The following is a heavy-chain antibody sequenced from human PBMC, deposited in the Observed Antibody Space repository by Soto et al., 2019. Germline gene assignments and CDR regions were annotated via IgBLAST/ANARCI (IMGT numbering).Heavy chain of an antibody. Sequence: GGSLRLSCAASGFTFSSYGMHWVRQAPGKGLEWVAVIWYDGSNKYYADSVKGRFTISRDNSKNTLYLQMNSLRAEDTAVYYCARFFRTGTPLAIDYWGQGTLVTVSS. J-gene: IGHJ4*02. CDR2: IWYDGSNK. D-gene: IGHD1-1*01. CDR1: GFTFSSYG. V-gene: IGHV3-33*01. CDR3: ARFFRTGTPLAIDY.